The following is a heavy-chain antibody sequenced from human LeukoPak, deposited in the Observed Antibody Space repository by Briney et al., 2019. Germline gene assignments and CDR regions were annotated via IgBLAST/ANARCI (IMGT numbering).Heavy chain of an antibody. V-gene: IGHV3-7*01. CDR1: GFTFSSYW. Sequence: PGGSLRLSCTASGFTFSSYWMSWVRQAPGKGLEWLANIKHDGSEKYYVDSVKGRFTISRDNAKNSLYLQMNSLGAEDTAVYYCAREGTYYEYVWGSSPGGQGTLVTVSS. D-gene: IGHD3-16*01. CDR3: AREGTYYEYVWGSSP. J-gene: IGHJ4*02. CDR2: IKHDGSEK.